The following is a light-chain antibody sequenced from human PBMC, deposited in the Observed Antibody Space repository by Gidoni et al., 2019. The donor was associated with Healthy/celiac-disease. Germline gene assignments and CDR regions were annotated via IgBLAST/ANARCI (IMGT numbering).Light chain of an antibody. J-gene: IGKJ1*01. V-gene: IGKV1-5*03. Sequence: DIQMTHSPSTLSASVGHRVTITCRASQSISSWLAWYQQKPGKAPKLLIYKAYSLESGVPSRFSGSGSGTEFTLTISRLQYDDFATYYWQQYNSYSRTFGQGTKVEIK. CDR2: KAY. CDR3: QQYNSYSRT. CDR1: QSISSW.